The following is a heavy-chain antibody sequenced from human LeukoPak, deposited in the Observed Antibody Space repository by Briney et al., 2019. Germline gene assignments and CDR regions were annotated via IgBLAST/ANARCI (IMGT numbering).Heavy chain of an antibody. D-gene: IGHD5-12*01. CDR3: ARAAAGTNTYYYFDY. Sequence: SQTLSLTCTVSGDSISSGDHYWSWIRQPPGKGLEWIGYIHYRGSTHYNPSLKSRVIISGDMSKNQFSLSLNSLTAADSAVYYCARAAAGTNTYYYFDYWGQGTLVTVSS. CDR1: GDSISSGDHY. CDR2: IHYRGST. V-gene: IGHV4-30-4*01. J-gene: IGHJ4*02.